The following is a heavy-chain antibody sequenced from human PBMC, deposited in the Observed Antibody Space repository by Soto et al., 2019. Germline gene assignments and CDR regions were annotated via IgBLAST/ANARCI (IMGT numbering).Heavy chain of an antibody. Sequence: SETLSLTCTVSGGSISSGGYYWSWIRQHPGKGLEWIGYIYYSGSTYYNPSLKSRVTISVDTSKNQFSLKLSSVTAADTAVYYCARTPIVVVPAANGEAFDIWGQGTMVTVSS. D-gene: IGHD2-2*01. J-gene: IGHJ3*02. CDR3: ARTPIVVVPAANGEAFDI. V-gene: IGHV4-31*03. CDR1: GGSISSGGYY. CDR2: IYYSGST.